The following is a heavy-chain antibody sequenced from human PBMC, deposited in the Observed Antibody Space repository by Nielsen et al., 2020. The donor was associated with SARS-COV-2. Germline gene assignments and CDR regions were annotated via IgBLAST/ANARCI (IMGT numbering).Heavy chain of an antibody. D-gene: IGHD3-16*02. CDR3: AKDHRYDYVWGSYRFIVH. CDR2: IWYDGSNK. V-gene: IGHV3-33*06. Sequence: WIRQPPGKGLEWVAVIWYDGSNKYYADSVKGRFTIPRDNSKNTLYLQMDSLRAEDTAVYYCAKDHRYDYVWGSYRFIVHWGQGTLVTVSS. J-gene: IGHJ4*02.